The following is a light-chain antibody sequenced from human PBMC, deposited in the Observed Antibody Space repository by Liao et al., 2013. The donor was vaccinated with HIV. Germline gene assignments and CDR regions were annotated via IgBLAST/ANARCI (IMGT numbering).Light chain of an antibody. V-gene: IGLV3-1*01. CDR3: QAWDSSVVV. J-gene: IGLJ2*01. CDR2: QDT. CDR1: KLGDKY. Sequence: SYVLTQPPSVSVSPGQTASITCSGDKLGDKYVSWYQQKPGQSPVLVIYQDTKRPSGIPERFSGSNSGNTATLTISGTQAMDEADYYCQAWDSSVVVFGGGTKLTVL.